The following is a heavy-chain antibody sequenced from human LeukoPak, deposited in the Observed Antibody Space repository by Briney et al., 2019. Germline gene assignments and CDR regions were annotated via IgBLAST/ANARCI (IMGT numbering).Heavy chain of an antibody. V-gene: IGHV4-59*01. CDR2: ISYGGGT. CDR1: GGSIRNYF. D-gene: IGHD3-10*01. Sequence: SETLSLTCSVSGGSIRNYFSIWIRQSPRKRLEWLWHISYGGGTTYNPSLRSRVTLSLDTSNNQFSLKLSSVTAAETAVYYCAGRNYFGPGNPEYFNYWGQGTLVTVSS. J-gene: IGHJ4*02. CDR3: AGRNYFGPGNPEYFNY.